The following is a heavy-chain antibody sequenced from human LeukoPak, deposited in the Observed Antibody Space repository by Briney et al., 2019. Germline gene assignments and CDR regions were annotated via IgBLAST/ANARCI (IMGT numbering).Heavy chain of an antibody. CDR1: GFTFSSYA. CDR3: AKDLYAATSVAGSPPFDY. Sequence: SLRLSCAASGFTFSSYAMHWVRQAPGKGLEWVSGISWNSGSIGYADSVKGRFTISRDNAKNSLYLQMNSLRAEDTALYYCAKDLYAATSVAGSPPFDYWGQGTLVTVSS. J-gene: IGHJ4*02. D-gene: IGHD6-19*01. CDR2: ISWNSGSI. V-gene: IGHV3-9*01.